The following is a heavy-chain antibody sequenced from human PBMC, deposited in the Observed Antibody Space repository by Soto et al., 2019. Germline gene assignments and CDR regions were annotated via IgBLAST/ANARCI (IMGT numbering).Heavy chain of an antibody. Sequence: QVQLVQSGAEVKKHGASVKVSCKASGYTFTSYDSNWVRQATGQGLEWMGWMNPNSGNTGYAQKFQGRVTMTRNTSISTAYMELSSLRSEDTAVYYCARSRIAVAGKNWFDPWGQGTLVTVSS. J-gene: IGHJ5*02. CDR2: MNPNSGNT. CDR1: GYTFTSYD. V-gene: IGHV1-8*01. CDR3: ARSRIAVAGKNWFDP. D-gene: IGHD6-19*01.